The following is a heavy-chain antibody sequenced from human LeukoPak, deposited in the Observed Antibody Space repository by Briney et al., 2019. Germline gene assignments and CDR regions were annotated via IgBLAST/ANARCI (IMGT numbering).Heavy chain of an antibody. J-gene: IGHJ4*02. CDR1: GCSISSYY. CDR3: ARQGRMATRGEFDY. V-gene: IGHV4-59*01. Sequence: PSETLSLTCTGSGCSISSYYWSWIRQPPGKGLKWIGNIYYSASTNYNPSLKSRVTISVDTSKNQFSVKLSSVTAADTAVYYCARQGRMATRGEFDYWGQGTLVTVSS. D-gene: IGHD5-24*01. CDR2: IYYSAST.